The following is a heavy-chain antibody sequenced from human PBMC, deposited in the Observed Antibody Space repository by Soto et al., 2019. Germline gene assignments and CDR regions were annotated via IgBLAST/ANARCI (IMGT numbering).Heavy chain of an antibody. Sequence: QVQLQESGPGLVKPSQTLSLTCTVSGGSINSGGYCWSWIRQHPGKGLDWTGCSSYGGTTSYNPSLKSRVTISVDTSKNQFSLKLTSVTAADTSVYYCSRGILVWGQGALITVSS. V-gene: IGHV4-31*03. CDR1: GGSINSGGYC. CDR2: SSYGGTT. CDR3: SRGILV. J-gene: IGHJ4*02. D-gene: IGHD5-18*01.